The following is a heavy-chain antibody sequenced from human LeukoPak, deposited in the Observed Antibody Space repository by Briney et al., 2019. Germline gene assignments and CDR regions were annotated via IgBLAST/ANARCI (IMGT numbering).Heavy chain of an antibody. Sequence: PSETLSLTCAVYGGSFSGYYRSWIRQPPGKGLERIWEINHSGSTNYNPSLKSRVTISVDTSKNQFSLKLSSVTAADTAVYYCARGKAGDCSSTSCPKGYFDYWGQGTLVTVSS. J-gene: IGHJ4*02. CDR1: GGSFSGYY. V-gene: IGHV4-34*01. CDR3: ARGKAGDCSSTSCPKGYFDY. D-gene: IGHD2-2*01. CDR2: INHSGST.